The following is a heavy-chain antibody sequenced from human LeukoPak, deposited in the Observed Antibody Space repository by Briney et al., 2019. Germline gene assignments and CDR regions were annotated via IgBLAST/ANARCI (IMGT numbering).Heavy chain of an antibody. J-gene: IGHJ4*02. Sequence: PSETLSFTCAVSGYSISSGYYWGWIRQPPGKGLEWIGSIYHSGSTYYNPSLKSRVTISVDTSKNQFSLKLSSVTAADTAVYYCARRSITMIVVEGYFDYWGQGTLVTVSS. CDR3: ARRSITMIVVEGYFDY. CDR1: GYSISSGYY. D-gene: IGHD3-22*01. V-gene: IGHV4-38-2*01. CDR2: IYHSGST.